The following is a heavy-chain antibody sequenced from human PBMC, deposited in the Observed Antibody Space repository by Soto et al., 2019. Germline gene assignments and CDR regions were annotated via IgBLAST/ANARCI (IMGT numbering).Heavy chain of an antibody. V-gene: IGHV4-59*01. CDR3: ARVSMSTVSWGFDP. J-gene: IGHJ5*02. CDR2: IYNSGTT. D-gene: IGHD4-4*01. Sequence: SETLSLTCAVSGDSITSNHWNWIRQPPGRGLEWIGYIYNSGTTKYNPSLKSRVIISVDTSKNQLSLKLSSVTAADTAVYYCARVSMSTVSWGFDPWGQGTLVTVSS. CDR1: GDSITSNH.